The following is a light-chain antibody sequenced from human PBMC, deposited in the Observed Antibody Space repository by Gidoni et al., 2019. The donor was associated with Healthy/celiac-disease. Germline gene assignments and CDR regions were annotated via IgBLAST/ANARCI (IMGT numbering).Light chain of an antibody. CDR2: GAS. Sequence: EIVLTQSPGTLSLSPGERATLSCRASQSVSSSYLAWYQQKPGQAPRLLIYGASSRATGIPDRFSGSGSGTDFTLTISRLESEDFAVYYCQQYGSSPFTFGPXTKVDIK. CDR3: QQYGSSPFT. J-gene: IGKJ3*01. V-gene: IGKV3-20*01. CDR1: QSVSSSY.